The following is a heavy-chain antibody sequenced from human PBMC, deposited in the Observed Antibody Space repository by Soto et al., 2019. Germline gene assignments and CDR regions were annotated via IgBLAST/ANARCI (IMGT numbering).Heavy chain of an antibody. CDR3: ARTRPYGSGSYYNVVLDYYYGMDV. D-gene: IGHD3-10*01. CDR2: IYYSGST. CDR1: GGSISSYY. V-gene: IGHV4-59*08. Sequence: SETLSLTCTVSGGSISSYYWSWIRQPPGKGLEWIGYIYYSGSTNYNPSLKSRVTISVDTSKNQFSLKLSSVTAADTAVYYCARTRPYGSGSYYNVVLDYYYGMDVWGQGTTVTVSS. J-gene: IGHJ6*02.